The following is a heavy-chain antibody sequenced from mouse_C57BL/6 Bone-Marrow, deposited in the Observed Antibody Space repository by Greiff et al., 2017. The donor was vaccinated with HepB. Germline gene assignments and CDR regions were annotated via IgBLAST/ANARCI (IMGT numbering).Heavy chain of an antibody. CDR2: ISNGGGST. V-gene: IGHV5-12*01. J-gene: IGHJ1*03. CDR3: ARHPSYYGSSYGYFDV. CDR1: GFTFSDYY. D-gene: IGHD1-1*01. Sequence: EVQGVESGGDLVKPGGSLKLSCAASGFTFSDYYMYWVRQTPEKRLEWVAYISNGGGSTYYPDTVKGRFTISRDNAKNTLYLQMSRLKSEDTAMYYCARHPSYYGSSYGYFDVWGTGTTVTVSS.